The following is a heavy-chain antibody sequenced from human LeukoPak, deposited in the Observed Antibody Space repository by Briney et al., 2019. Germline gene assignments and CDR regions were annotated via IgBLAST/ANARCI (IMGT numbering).Heavy chain of an antibody. CDR1: GGSISSGDYY. CDR2: IYYSGST. J-gene: IGHJ3*02. Sequence: PSETLSLTCTVSGGSISSGDYYWSWIRQPPGKGLEWIGYIYYSGSTNYNPSLKSRVTISVDTSKNQFSLKLSSVTAADTAVYYCARDPRYSSSWADAFDIWGQGTMVTVSS. D-gene: IGHD6-13*01. CDR3: ARDPRYSSSWADAFDI. V-gene: IGHV4-61*08.